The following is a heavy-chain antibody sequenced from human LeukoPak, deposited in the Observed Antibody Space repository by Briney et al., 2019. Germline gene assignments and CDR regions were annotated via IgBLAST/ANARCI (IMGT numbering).Heavy chain of an antibody. J-gene: IGHJ4*02. V-gene: IGHV3-23*01. CDR1: GFTFSSYA. CDR2: ISGSGGST. CDR3: AKGERGYSSRYYFDY. D-gene: IGHD5-18*01. Sequence: GGSLRLSCAASGFTFSSYAMSWVRQAPGKGLEWVSAISGSGGSTYYADSVKGRFTISRDNSKNTLYLQMNSLRAEDTAVYYCAKGERGYSSRYYFDYWGQGTLVTVSS.